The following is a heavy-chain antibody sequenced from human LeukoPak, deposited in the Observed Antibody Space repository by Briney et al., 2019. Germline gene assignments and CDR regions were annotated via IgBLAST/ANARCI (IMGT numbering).Heavy chain of an antibody. Sequence: GASVKVSCKASGYTFTGYYTHWVRQAPGQGLEWMGWINPNSGGTNYAQKFQGRVTMTRDTSISTAYMELSRLRSDDTAVYYCARASGREIVVVIGMYFDYWGQGTLVTVSS. J-gene: IGHJ4*02. CDR3: ARASGREIVVVIGMYFDY. V-gene: IGHV1-2*02. CDR1: GYTFTGYY. D-gene: IGHD3-22*01. CDR2: INPNSGGT.